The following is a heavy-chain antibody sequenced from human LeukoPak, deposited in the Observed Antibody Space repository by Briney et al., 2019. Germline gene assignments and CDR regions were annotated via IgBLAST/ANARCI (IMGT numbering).Heavy chain of an antibody. CDR3: ARLAVDSSDF. J-gene: IGHJ4*02. V-gene: IGHV3-74*01. CDR1: GFTFSSYW. Sequence: GGSLRLSCAASGFTFSSYWMHWVRQAPGKGLVWVSRINTDGRSTSYVDSVKGRFTISRDNAKNTLYLQMNSLRAEDTAAYYCARLAVDSSDFWDQGTLVTVSS. D-gene: IGHD6-25*01. CDR2: INTDGRST.